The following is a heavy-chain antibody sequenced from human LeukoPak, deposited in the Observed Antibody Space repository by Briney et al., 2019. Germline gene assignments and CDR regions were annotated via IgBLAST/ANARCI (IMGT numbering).Heavy chain of an antibody. CDR1: GGSISSSSYY. CDR3: ARQTGAAAGSFDY. J-gene: IGHJ4*02. V-gene: IGHV4-39*01. D-gene: IGHD6-13*01. CDR2: IYYSGSA. Sequence: PSETLSLTCTVSGGSISSSSYYWAWIRQPPGRGLECIGSIYYSGSAYSNPSLKSRVTISVDTSKNQFSLKLSSVTAADTAVYYCARQTGAAAGSFDYWGQGTLVTVSS.